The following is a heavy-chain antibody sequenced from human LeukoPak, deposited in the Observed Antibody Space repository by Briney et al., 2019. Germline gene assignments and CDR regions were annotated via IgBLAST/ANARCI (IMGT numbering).Heavy chain of an antibody. V-gene: IGHV3-48*03. D-gene: IGHD1-26*01. CDR1: GFTFSSYA. CDR3: ATEIVVRIDY. J-gene: IGHJ4*02. Sequence: PGGSLRLSCAASGFTFSSYAVSWVRQAPGKGLEWISYISSSGRAMYYADSLKGRFTISRDNAKNSLYLQMRNLRAEDTAVYYCATEIVVRIDYWGQGTLVTVSS. CDR2: ISSSGRAM.